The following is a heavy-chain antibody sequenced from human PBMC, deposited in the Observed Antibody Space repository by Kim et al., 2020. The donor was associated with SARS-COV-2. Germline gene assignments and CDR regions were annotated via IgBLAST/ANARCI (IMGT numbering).Heavy chain of an antibody. J-gene: IGHJ4*02. CDR2: ST. Sequence: STTYKPSLKSRVTISVGTSKTRFSLKVSSETAADTAVYYCARINSSGWYDWGQGTLVTVSS. V-gene: IGHV4-34*01. D-gene: IGHD6-19*01. CDR3: ARINSSGWYD.